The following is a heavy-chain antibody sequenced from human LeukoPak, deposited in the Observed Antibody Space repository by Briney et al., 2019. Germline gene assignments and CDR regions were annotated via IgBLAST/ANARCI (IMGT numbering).Heavy chain of an antibody. CDR3: ARGGATKTFDF. CDR2: ISGDTRTI. CDR1: GFTFTHYG. V-gene: IGHV3-48*04. D-gene: IGHD1-26*01. Sequence: PGGSLRLSCSATGFTFTHYGMDWVRQAPGKGLEWVSYISGDTRTIYYADSVKGRFTISTDTAENSVYLQMHILRAEDTAVYYCARGGATKTFDFWGQGSLVTVSS. J-gene: IGHJ4*02.